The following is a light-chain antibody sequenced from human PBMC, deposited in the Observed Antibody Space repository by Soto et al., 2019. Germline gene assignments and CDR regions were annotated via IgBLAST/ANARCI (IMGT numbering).Light chain of an antibody. CDR2: SAS. Sequence: EVVMTQSPATLSVSPGERATLSCRASQSVSSNLVWYQQKPGQAPRLLIYSASTRATGIPVRFSGTGSGTEFTLTISSLQSEDFAVYYCQQYHHLTRTFGGGTRVEIK. V-gene: IGKV3-15*01. J-gene: IGKJ4*01. CDR1: QSVSSN. CDR3: QQYHHLTRT.